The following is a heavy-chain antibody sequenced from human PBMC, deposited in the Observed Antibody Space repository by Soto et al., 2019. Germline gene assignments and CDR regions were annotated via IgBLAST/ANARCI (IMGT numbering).Heavy chain of an antibody. V-gene: IGHV1-8*01. Sequence: ASVKVSCKASGCTFTSHDINWVRQATGQGLEWMGWMNPNSGNTGYAQKFQGRVTMTRNTSISTAYMELSSLRSEDTAVYYCARGGKAPRNWFDPWGQGTLVTVSS. CDR3: ARGGKAPRNWFDP. CDR2: MNPNSGNT. CDR1: GCTFTSHD. J-gene: IGHJ5*02.